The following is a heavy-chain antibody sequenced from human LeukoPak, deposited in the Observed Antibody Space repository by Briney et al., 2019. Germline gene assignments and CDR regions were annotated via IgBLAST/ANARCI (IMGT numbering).Heavy chain of an antibody. J-gene: IGHJ4*02. V-gene: IGHV3-7*01. CDR3: ASEDCSGGSCSLDY. CDR1: GFTFSSYW. CDR2: IKQDGSEK. Sequence: GGSLRLSCAASGFTFSSYWMSWVRQAPGKGLEWVANIKQDGSEKYYVDSVKGRFTISRDNAKNSLYLQMNSLRAEDTAVYYCASEDCSGGSCSLDYWGQGTLVTVSS. D-gene: IGHD2-15*01.